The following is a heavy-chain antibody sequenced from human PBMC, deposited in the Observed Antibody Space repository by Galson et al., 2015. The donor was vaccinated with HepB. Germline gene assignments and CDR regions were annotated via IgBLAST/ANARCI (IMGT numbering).Heavy chain of an antibody. J-gene: IGHJ3*02. D-gene: IGHD4-17*01. CDR3: ARGWDDYGDSEAFDI. Sequence: SLRLSCAASGFTFSDYYMSWIRQAPGKGLEWVSYISSSSSYTNYADSVKGRFTISRDNAKNSLYLQMNSLRAEDTAVYYCARGWDDYGDSEAFDIWGQGTMVTVSS. CDR1: GFTFSDYY. CDR2: ISSSSSYT. V-gene: IGHV3-11*06.